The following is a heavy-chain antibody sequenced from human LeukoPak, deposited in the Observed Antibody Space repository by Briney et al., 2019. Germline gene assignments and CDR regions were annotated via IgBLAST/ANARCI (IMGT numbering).Heavy chain of an antibody. D-gene: IGHD2-21*01. CDR1: GYTFTGYY. CDR2: INPDSGGT. V-gene: IGHV1-2*04. Sequence: ASVKVSCKASGYTFTGYYMHWVRQAPGQGLEWMGWINPDSGGTNYAQNFQGWVTKTRDTSISTAYMELSRLRSDDTAVYYCARAGDTPFDYWGQGTLVTVSS. CDR3: ARAGDTPFDY. J-gene: IGHJ4*02.